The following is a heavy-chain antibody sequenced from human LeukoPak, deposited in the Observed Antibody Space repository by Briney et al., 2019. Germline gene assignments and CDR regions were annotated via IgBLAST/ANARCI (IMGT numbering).Heavy chain of an antibody. Sequence: GGSLRLSCAASGFTFSSSGMSWVRQAPGTGLEWVSAISGRGGSTYYADSVKGRFTISRDNSKNTLCLQMNSLRAEDTAVYYCAKVTTMIVVVNGGAFDIWGQGTMVTVSS. D-gene: IGHD3-22*01. CDR2: ISGRGGST. J-gene: IGHJ3*02. CDR1: GFTFSSSG. CDR3: AKVTTMIVVVNGGAFDI. V-gene: IGHV3-23*01.